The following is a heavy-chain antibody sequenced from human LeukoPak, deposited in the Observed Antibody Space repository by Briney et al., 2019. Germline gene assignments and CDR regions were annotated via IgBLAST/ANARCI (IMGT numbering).Heavy chain of an antibody. V-gene: IGHV3-21*01. CDR1: GGSISSYY. D-gene: IGHD2-2*03. J-gene: IGHJ4*02. Sequence: PSETLSLTCTVSGGSISSYYWSWIRQPPGKGLEWVSCISSGGTNIYYADSVRGRFTISRDNAKNSLYLQMNSLRAEDTAVYYCARVGGYCRSVSNCYGDYWGQGTLVTVSS. CDR3: ARVGGYCRSVSNCYGDY. CDR2: ISSGGTNI.